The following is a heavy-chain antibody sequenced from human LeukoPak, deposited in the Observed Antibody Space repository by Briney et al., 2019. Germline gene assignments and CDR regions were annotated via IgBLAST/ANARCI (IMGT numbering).Heavy chain of an antibody. J-gene: IGHJ4*02. CDR3: ARVRGTMVRGLIDY. CDR1: GFTFSSYS. D-gene: IGHD3-10*01. V-gene: IGHV3-48*01. CDR2: ISSSANTI. Sequence: PGGSLRLSWAASGFTFSSYSMNWVRQAPGKGPEWVSYISSSANTIYYPDSLKGRFTISRDNAKTSLYLQMNSLRAEDTAIYYCARVRGTMVRGLIDYWGQGTLVTVSS.